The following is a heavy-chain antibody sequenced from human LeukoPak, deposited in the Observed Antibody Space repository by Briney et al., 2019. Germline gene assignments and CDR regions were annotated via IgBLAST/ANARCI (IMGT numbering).Heavy chain of an antibody. J-gene: IGHJ5*02. CDR2: IYWDDEE. Sequence: ESGPALVKPPQTLTLTCTFSGFSLSTSGVGVGWIRQPPGKALQWLALIYWDDEEYYSPSLKSRLSISRDTSRNQVVLTMTDMDPLDAGTYFCAHSYYFGSRSYYNVWFTPWGLGTLVSVSS. D-gene: IGHD3-10*01. V-gene: IGHV2-5*02. CDR1: GFSLSTSGVG. CDR3: AHSYYFGSRSYYNVWFTP.